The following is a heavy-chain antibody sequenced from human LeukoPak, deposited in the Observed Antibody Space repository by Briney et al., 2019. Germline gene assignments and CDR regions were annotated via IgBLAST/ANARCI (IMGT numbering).Heavy chain of an antibody. D-gene: IGHD3-10*01. V-gene: IGHV3-23*01. CDR1: GFTFSSYA. CDR2: ISGSGGST. CDR3: AKFNRDYYGSGSYYYYYYYMDV. J-gene: IGHJ6*03. Sequence: EGSLRLSCAASGFTFSSYAMSWVRQAPGKGLEWVSAISGSGGSTYYADSVKGRFTISRDNSKNTLYLQMNSLRAEDTAVYYCAKFNRDYYGSGSYYYYYYYMDVWGKGTTVTVSS.